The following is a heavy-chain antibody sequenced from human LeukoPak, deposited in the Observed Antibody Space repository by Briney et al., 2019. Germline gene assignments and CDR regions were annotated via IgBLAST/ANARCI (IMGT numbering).Heavy chain of an antibody. CDR2: MNPNSGNT. J-gene: IGHJ5*02. D-gene: IGHD3-22*01. Sequence: ASVKVSCKASGYTFTSYAMNWVRQAPGQGLEWMGWMNPNSGNTGYAQKFQGRVTMTRNTSISTAYMELSSLRSEDTAVYYCARVYNDSSGYRPLRAWGQGTLVTVSS. V-gene: IGHV1-8*02. CDR1: GYTFTSYA. CDR3: ARVYNDSSGYRPLRA.